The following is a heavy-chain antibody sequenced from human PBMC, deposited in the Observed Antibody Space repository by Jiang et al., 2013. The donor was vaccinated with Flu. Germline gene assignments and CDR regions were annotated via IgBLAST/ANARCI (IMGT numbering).Heavy chain of an antibody. CDR1: GGTFSSYA. CDR3: ARDRSPYFDYYDSSGYSRLDAFDI. Sequence: SGSSVKVSCKASGGTFSSYAISWVRQAPGQGLEWMGGIIPIFGTANYAQKFQGRVTITADESTSTAYMELSSLRSEDTAVYYCARDRSPYFDYYDSSGYSRLDAFDIWGQGTMVTVSS. J-gene: IGHJ3*02. CDR2: IIPIFGTA. D-gene: IGHD3-22*01. V-gene: IGHV1-69*01.